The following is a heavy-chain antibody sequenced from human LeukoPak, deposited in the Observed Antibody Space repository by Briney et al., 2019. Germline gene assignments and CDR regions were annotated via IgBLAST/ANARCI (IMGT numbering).Heavy chain of an antibody. D-gene: IGHD3-10*01. V-gene: IGHV3-30-3*01. CDR2: ISDDGSNK. Sequence: PGGSLRLSCAASGFTFSSYAMHWVRQAPGKGLEWVAVISDDGSNKYYADSVKGRFTISRDNSKNTLYLQMNSLRAEDTAVYFCAKAELLWFGESWMDVWGQGTTVTVSS. J-gene: IGHJ6*02. CDR1: GFTFSSYA. CDR3: AKAELLWFGESWMDV.